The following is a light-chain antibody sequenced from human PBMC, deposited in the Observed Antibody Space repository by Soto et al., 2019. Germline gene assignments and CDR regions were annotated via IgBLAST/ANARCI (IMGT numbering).Light chain of an antibody. V-gene: IGLV2-23*02. CDR3: YSYAGSRIFVV. CDR1: SSDVGNFNL. Sequence: QSALTQPASVSGSPGQSITISCTGTSSDVGNFNLVSWYQHHPGKAPKLMIYEVTKRPSGVSNRFSGSKSGYTASLTISGLQADDEADYYCYSYAGSRIFVVIGGGTKLTVL. J-gene: IGLJ2*01. CDR2: EVT.